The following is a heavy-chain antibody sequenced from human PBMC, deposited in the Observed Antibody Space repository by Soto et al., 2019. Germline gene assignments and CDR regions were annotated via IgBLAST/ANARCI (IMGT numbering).Heavy chain of an antibody. D-gene: IGHD2-2*01. J-gene: IGHJ4*02. CDR1: GFTFNDYA. CDR2: ISASGGTM. Sequence: GGSLRLSCAASGFTFNDYAMNWVRQAPGKGLEWVSVISASGGTMYYADSVKGRFTSSRDNAKGSLFLQMNSLRAEDTAVYYCARSTSHLDWGQGTLVTVSS. CDR3: ARSTSHLD. V-gene: IGHV3-48*01.